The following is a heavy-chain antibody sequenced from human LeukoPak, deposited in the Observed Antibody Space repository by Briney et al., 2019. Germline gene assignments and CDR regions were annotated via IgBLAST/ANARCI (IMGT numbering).Heavy chain of an antibody. CDR2: INHSGST. Sequence: SETLSLTCAVYGGSFSGYYWSWIRQPPGKGLEWIGEINHSGSTNYNPSLKSRVTISVDTSKNQFSLKLSSVSAADTAVNYCAKALSRFPFRFDYWGQGTLVTVSS. J-gene: IGHJ4*02. V-gene: IGHV4-34*01. D-gene: IGHD2-21*01. CDR3: AKALSRFPFRFDY. CDR1: GGSFSGYY.